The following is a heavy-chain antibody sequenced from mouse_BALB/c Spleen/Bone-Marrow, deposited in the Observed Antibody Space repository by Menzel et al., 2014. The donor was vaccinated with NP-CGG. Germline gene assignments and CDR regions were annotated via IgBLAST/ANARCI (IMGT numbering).Heavy chain of an antibody. Sequence: EVQLQESGPELVKPGASMNISCKTSGYTFTDNTIHWVKRSQRKSLEWIGSINPNIGGSTYNQNFKDKATLTVDKSSRTAYMELRSLTSEDFAVYYCARSVHFDYWGQGSTLTVSS. CDR3: ARSVHFDY. J-gene: IGHJ2*01. CDR1: GYTFTDNT. CDR2: INPNIGGS. V-gene: IGHV1-18*01.